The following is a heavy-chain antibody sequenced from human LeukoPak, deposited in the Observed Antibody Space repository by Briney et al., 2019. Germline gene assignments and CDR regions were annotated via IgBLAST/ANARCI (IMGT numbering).Heavy chain of an antibody. D-gene: IGHD3-22*01. CDR1: GGLFSGYY. CDR3: ARWYYYDSTGYYYRYYYYGMDV. J-gene: IGHJ6*02. V-gene: IGHV4-34*01. Sequence: SETLSLTCGVYGGLFSGYYWTWIRQPPGKGREWIGEINHRGSTNYNSSLKSRVTISVYTSKNQFSLKLSSVTAADTAVYYCARWYYYDSTGYYYRYYYYGMDVWGQGTTVTVSS. CDR2: INHRGST.